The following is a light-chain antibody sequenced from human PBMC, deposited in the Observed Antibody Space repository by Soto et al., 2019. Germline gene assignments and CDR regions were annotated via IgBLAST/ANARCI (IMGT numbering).Light chain of an antibody. CDR2: GAS. Sequence: EIVMTQSPATLSVSPGERATLSCRASQSVSSNLAWYQQKPGQAPRLLIYGASTRATGIPARFSGSRSGIEFTLTISSLQSEDFAVYYCQQYNNWPQTFGQGTKVEI. CDR3: QQYNNWPQT. J-gene: IGKJ1*01. V-gene: IGKV3-15*01. CDR1: QSVSSN.